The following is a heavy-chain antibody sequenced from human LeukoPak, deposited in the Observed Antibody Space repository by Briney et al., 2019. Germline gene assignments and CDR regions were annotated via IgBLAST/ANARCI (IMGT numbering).Heavy chain of an antibody. V-gene: IGHV3-30-3*01. CDR2: ISYDGGNK. D-gene: IGHD1-26*01. Sequence: GGSLRLSCAASGFTISSYAMCSGRRAPAGGLEGVAVISYDGGNKYYADSVKGRFTISRDNSKNTLYLQMNSLRAEDTAVYYCARDFERIVGATIYYYYYMDVWGKGTTVTVSS. J-gene: IGHJ6*03. CDR1: GFTISSYA. CDR3: ARDFERIVGATIYYYYYMDV.